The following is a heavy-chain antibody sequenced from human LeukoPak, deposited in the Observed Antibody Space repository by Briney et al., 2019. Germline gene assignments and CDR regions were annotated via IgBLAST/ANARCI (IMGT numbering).Heavy chain of an antibody. D-gene: IGHD5-18*01. V-gene: IGHV3-21*01. CDR3: ARCGYSYGQGYGMDV. Sequence: PEGSLRLSCAASGFTFSSYSMNWVRQAPGKGLEWVSSISSSSSYIYYADSVKGRFTISRDNAKNSLYLQMNSLRAEDTAVYYCARCGYSYGQGYGMDVWGQGTTVTVSS. CDR2: ISSSSSYI. CDR1: GFTFSSYS. J-gene: IGHJ6*02.